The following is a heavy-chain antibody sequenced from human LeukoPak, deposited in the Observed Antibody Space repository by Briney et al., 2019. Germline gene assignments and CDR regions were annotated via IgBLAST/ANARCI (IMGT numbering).Heavy chain of an antibody. J-gene: IGHJ3*02. V-gene: IGHV4-4*07. CDR2: IYTSGST. CDR1: GGSISSYY. D-gene: IGHD5-18*01. Sequence: SETLSLTCTVSGGSISSYYWSWIRQPAGKGLEWIGRIYTSGSTNYNPSLKSRVTMSVDTSKNQFSLKLSSVTAADTAVYYCARSVVDTAMAIAFDIWGQGTMVTVSS. CDR3: ARSVVDTAMAIAFDI.